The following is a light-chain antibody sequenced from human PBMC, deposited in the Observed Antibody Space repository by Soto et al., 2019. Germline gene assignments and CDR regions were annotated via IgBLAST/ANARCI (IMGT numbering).Light chain of an antibody. CDR1: SGHSNYA. Sequence: QPVLTQSPSVSASLGASVKLTCTLSSGHSNYAIAWHQQQPEKGPRYLMNLKRDGSHSKGDGIPDRFSGSSSGAERYLTISSLQSEDEADYYCQTWDTGIGVFGGGTKLTVL. V-gene: IGLV4-69*01. CDR3: QTWDTGIGV. CDR2: LKRDGSH. J-gene: IGLJ3*02.